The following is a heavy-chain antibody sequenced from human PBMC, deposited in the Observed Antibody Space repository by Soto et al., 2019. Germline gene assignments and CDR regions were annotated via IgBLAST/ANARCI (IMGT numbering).Heavy chain of an antibody. V-gene: IGHV4-4*07. CDR3: AREGASGFGMDV. J-gene: IGHJ6*02. Sequence: QVQLQESGPGLVKPSETLSITCNVSGGSIRSYYWSWVRQPAGKPLEWIGRIYTSGSTNYNPSLKSRVSMSVDTSKNQFSLEVTSVTAADTAVYYCAREGASGFGMDVWGLGTTVTVSS. CDR2: IYTSGST. D-gene: IGHD1-26*01. CDR1: GGSIRSYY.